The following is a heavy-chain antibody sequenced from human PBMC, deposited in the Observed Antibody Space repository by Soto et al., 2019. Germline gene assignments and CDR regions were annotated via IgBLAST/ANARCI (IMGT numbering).Heavy chain of an antibody. CDR3: AKDLLMGNYGFYYYGMDV. D-gene: IGHD4-4*01. V-gene: IGHV3-30*02. J-gene: IGHJ6*02. Sequence: GGSLRLSCAASGFTFSSYGMHWVRQAPGKGLEWVAVIWYDGSNKYYADSVKGRFTISRDNSKNTLYLQMNSLRTEDTALYYCAKDLLMGNYGFYYYGMDVWGQGTTVTVSS. CDR2: IWYDGSNK. CDR1: GFTFSSYG.